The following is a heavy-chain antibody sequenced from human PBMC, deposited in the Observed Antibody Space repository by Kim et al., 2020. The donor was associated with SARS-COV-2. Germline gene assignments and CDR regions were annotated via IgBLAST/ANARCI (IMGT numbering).Heavy chain of an antibody. J-gene: IGHJ4*01. CDR2: VSSNSTGA. V-gene: IGHV3-23*01. CDR3: TNPRGGISAPRPHY. Sequence: GGSLRLSCAASGFTFRNYAMTWVRQAPGKGLEWVAFVSSNSTGAFYAYSVKGRVTITSDDDNTTIYLHMHMLRVENTATYLCTNPRGGISAPRPHY. CDR1: GFTFRNYA. D-gene: IGHD6-25*01.